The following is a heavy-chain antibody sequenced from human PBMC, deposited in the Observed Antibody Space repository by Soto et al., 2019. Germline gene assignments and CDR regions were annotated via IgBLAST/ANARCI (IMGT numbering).Heavy chain of an antibody. Sequence: QVQLVESGGGVVQPGRSLRLSCAASGFTFSSYGMHWVRQAPGKGLEWVAVISYDGSNKYYADSVKGRFTISRDNSKNTLYLQMNSPRAEDTAVYYCEKALDFDYWGQGTLVTVSS. CDR2: ISYDGSNK. V-gene: IGHV3-30*18. J-gene: IGHJ4*02. CDR1: GFTFSSYG. CDR3: EKALDFDY.